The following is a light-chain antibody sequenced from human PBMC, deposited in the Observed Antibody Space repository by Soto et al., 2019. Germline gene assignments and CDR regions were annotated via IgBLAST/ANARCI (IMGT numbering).Light chain of an antibody. CDR2: RDS. J-gene: IGLJ2*01. CDR3: QVWDSSTGV. CDR1: NIGSKN. Sequence: SYELTQPLSVSVALGQTARITCGGNNIGSKNVHWHQQKPGQAPVLVIDRDSKRPSGIPERFSGSNSGNTATLTISRAQAGDEADFYCQVWDSSTGVFGGGTKLTVL. V-gene: IGLV3-9*01.